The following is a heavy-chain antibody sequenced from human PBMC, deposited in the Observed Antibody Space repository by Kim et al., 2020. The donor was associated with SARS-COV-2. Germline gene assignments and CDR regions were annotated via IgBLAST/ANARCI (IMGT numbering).Heavy chain of an antibody. CDR3: ARDGHCSGDTCQLDY. V-gene: IGHV3-33*01. D-gene: IGHD2-15*01. CDR1: GFTFSKYG. J-gene: IGHJ4*02. Sequence: GGSLRLSCAASGFTFSKYGMHWVRQAPGKGLEWLAAMWYDGTKTYYADSVKDRFTISRDNSKNTLYLQMNSLRAEDTAVYYCARDGHCSGDTCQLDYWGQGTLVTVST. CDR2: MWYDGTKT.